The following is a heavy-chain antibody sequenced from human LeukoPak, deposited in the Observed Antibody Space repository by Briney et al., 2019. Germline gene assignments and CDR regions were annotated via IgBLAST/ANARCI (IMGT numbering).Heavy chain of an antibody. J-gene: IGHJ4*02. Sequence: ASVKVSCKASGGTFSSYEISWVRQAPGQGLEWMGGIIPMFGTAKYAQKFQGRVTITTDKSTSTAYMELSSLRSEDTAVYYCASGTTDIVVVPATLRNYYFDYWGQGTLVTVSS. CDR3: ASGTTDIVVVPATLRNYYFDY. V-gene: IGHV1-69*05. CDR2: IIPMFGTA. D-gene: IGHD2-2*01. CDR1: GGTFSSYE.